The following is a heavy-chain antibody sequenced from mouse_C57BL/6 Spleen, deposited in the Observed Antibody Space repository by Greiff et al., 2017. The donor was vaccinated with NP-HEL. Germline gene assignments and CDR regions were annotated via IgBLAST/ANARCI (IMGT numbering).Heavy chain of an antibody. V-gene: IGHV14-4*01. J-gene: IGHJ2*01. CDR2: IDPENGDT. CDR1: GFNIKDDY. CDR3: TTRDYYGSSYPFDY. Sequence: VQLQQSGAELVRPGASVKLSCTASGFNIKDDYMHWVKQRPEQGLEWIGWIDPENGDTEYASKFQGKATITADTSSNTAYLQLSSLTSEDTAVYYCTTRDYYGSSYPFDYWGQGTTLTVSS. D-gene: IGHD1-1*01.